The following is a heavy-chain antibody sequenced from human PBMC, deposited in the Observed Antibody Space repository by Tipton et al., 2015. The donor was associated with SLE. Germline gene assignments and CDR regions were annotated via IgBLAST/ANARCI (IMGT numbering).Heavy chain of an antibody. D-gene: IGHD3-3*01. J-gene: IGHJ3*02. CDR3: AKDRGNYDFWSGSDAFDI. CDR1: GFTFSSYG. CDR2: IRYDGSNK. Sequence: SLRLSCAASGFTFSSYGMHWVRQAPGKGPEWVAFIRYDGSNKYYADSVKGRFTISRDNSKNTLYLQMNSLRAEDTAVYYCAKDRGNYDFWSGSDAFDIWGQGTMVTVSS. V-gene: IGHV3-30*02.